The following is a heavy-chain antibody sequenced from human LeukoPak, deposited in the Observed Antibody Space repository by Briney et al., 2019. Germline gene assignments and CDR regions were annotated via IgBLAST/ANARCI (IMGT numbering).Heavy chain of an antibody. Sequence: QAGGSLRLSCAASGFTFSTYAMTWVRQAPGKGLGWVSAISGSSGSGANTYYADSVKGRFTISRDNSKNTLYLQMHSLRAEDTAVYYCARMGDYVRYPSDYWGQGTLVTVSS. CDR2: ISGSSGSGANT. CDR1: GFTFSTYA. V-gene: IGHV3-23*01. D-gene: IGHD4-17*01. J-gene: IGHJ4*02. CDR3: ARMGDYVRYPSDY.